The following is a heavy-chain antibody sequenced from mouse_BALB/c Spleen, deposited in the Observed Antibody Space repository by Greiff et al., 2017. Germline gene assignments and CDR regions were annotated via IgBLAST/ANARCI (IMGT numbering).Heavy chain of an antibody. CDR1: GFTFSSFG. V-gene: IGHV5-17*02. J-gene: IGHJ4*01. Sequence: EVKLVESGGGLVQPGGSRKLSCAASGFTFSSFGMHWVRQAPEKGLEWVAYISSGSSTIYYADTVKGRFTISRDNPKNTLFLQMTSLRSEDTAMYYCARRDGSSPYAMDYWGQGTSVTVSS. CDR2: ISSGSSTI. CDR3: ARRDGSSPYAMDY. D-gene: IGHD1-1*01.